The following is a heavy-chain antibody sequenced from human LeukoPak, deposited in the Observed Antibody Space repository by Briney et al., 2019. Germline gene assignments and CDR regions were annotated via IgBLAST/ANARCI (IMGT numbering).Heavy chain of an antibody. CDR2: IYDGGST. CDR3: ARDRNWNYVRTFDY. J-gene: IGHJ4*02. D-gene: IGHD1-7*01. V-gene: IGHV4-31*03. Sequence: PSQTLSLTCTVSGGSISSGGHYWRWIRQHPGKGLEWIGYIYDGGSTYYKPSLQSRVTIAVDTSKNQFSLKLSSVTAADTAVYYCARDRNWNYVRTFDYWGQGTLVTVSS. CDR1: GGSISSGGHY.